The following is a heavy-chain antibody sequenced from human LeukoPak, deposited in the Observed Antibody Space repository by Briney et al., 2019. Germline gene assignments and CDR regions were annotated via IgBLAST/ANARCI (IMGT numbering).Heavy chain of an antibody. CDR2: IYPGDSDT. V-gene: IGHV5-51*01. Sequence: GESLKISCQGSGYSFTNYWIGWVRQMPGKGLEWMGVIYPGDSDTRYSPSFRGQVTMSADKSLRTAYLQWSSLKASDTAMYYCARTGSRPRPYNWFDPWGQGTLVTVSS. J-gene: IGHJ5*02. CDR1: GYSFTNYW. D-gene: IGHD1-14*01. CDR3: ARTGSRPRPYNWFDP.